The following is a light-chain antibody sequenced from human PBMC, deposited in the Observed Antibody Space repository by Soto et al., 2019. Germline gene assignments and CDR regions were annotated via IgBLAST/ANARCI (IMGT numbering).Light chain of an antibody. V-gene: IGKV3-11*01. CDR3: QQRSNWPAT. CDR2: DAS. Sequence: EIVLTQSPATLSLSPGERATLSCRASQSVSSYLAWYQQKPGQAPRLLIYDASNRATGIPARFSGSGSGTDFTLTISSLAPEDFAVYSCQQRSNWPATLGGGTKV. CDR1: QSVSSY. J-gene: IGKJ4*01.